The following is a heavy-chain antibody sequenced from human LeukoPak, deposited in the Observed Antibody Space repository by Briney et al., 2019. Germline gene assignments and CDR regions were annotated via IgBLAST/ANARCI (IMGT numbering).Heavy chain of an antibody. CDR2: INPSGGST. Sequence: RASVKVSCKASGYTFTSYYMHWVRQAPGQGLEWMGIINPSGGSTSYAQKFQGRVTMTRDTSTSTVYMELSSLRSEDTAVYYCARDRPIDYYDSSGYQEPDYWGQGTLVTVSS. V-gene: IGHV1-46*01. CDR3: ARDRPIDYYDSSGYQEPDY. J-gene: IGHJ4*02. CDR1: GYTFTSYY. D-gene: IGHD3-22*01.